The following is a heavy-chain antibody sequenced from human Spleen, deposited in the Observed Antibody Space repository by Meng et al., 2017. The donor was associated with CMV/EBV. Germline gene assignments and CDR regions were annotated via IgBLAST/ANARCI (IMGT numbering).Heavy chain of an antibody. CDR2: IYSGGST. J-gene: IGHJ4*02. CDR3: AKFSAYCSTTFCYLGY. Sequence: GESLKISCAASGFIFSNYALSWVRQAPGKGLEWVSIIYSGGSTYYADSVKGRFTISRDNSKNTLYLQMNSLRAEDTAVYYCAKFSAYCSTTFCYLGYWGQGTLVTVSS. D-gene: IGHD2-2*01. CDR1: GFIFSNYA. V-gene: IGHV3-66*02.